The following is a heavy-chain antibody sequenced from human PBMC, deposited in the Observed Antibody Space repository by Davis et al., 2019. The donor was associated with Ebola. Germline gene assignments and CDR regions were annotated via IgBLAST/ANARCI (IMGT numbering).Heavy chain of an antibody. V-gene: IGHV3-21*01. J-gene: IGHJ6*03. CDR1: GFTFSSYS. CDR2: ISSSSSYI. CDR3: ARDSGSFMDRLYYYYYMDV. D-gene: IGHD1-26*01. Sequence: PGGSLRLSCAASGFTFSSYSMNWVRQAPGKGLEWVSSISSSSSYIYYADSVKGRFTISRDNAKNSLYLQMNSLRAEDTAVYYCARDSGSFMDRLYYYYYMDVWGKGTTVTVSS.